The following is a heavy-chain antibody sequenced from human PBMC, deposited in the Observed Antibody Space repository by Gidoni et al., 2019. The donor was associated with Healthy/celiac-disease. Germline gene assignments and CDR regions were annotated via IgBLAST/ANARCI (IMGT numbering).Heavy chain of an antibody. CDR2: INPRGGST. D-gene: IGHD2-15*01. CDR1: GYPFTSYY. J-gene: IGHJ4*02. Sequence: QVQLVQSGAEVKKPGASVKVSCQASGYPFTSYYMHWVRQAPGQGFEWMGIINPRGGSTSYAQKFQGRVTMTRDTSTSTVYMELSSLRSEDTAVYYCARGGVYCSGGSCFDYWGQGTLVTVS. CDR3: ARGGVYCSGGSCFDY. V-gene: IGHV1-46*01.